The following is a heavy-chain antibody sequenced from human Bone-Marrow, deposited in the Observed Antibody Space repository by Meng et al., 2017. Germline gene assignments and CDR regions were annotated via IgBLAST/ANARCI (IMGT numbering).Heavy chain of an antibody. Sequence: QVQLQQWGAGLFKPSETLSLTCVVSGGSFSDYYWSWIRQPPGKGLEWIGEINHSGSTNYNPSLESRATISVDTSQNNLSLKLSSVTAADSAVYYCARGPTTMAHDFDYWGQGTLVTVSS. D-gene: IGHD4-11*01. J-gene: IGHJ4*02. CDR2: INHSGST. CDR1: GGSFSDYY. CDR3: ARGPTTMAHDFDY. V-gene: IGHV4-34*01.